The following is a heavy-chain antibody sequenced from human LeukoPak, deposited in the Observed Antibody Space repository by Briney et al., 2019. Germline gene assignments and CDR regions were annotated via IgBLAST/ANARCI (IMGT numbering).Heavy chain of an antibody. D-gene: IGHD3-22*01. CDR1: GYTFTGYH. J-gene: IGHJ6*03. CDR3: ARTLRNGYYQYLDV. CDR2: INPNSGGT. Sequence: SVKVSCKASGYTFTGYHMHWVRQAPGQGLEWMGWINPNSGGTKYAQKFQGRVTMTRDTFISAAYMELIRLTSDDTAMYYCARTLRNGYYQYLDVWGKGTTVTISS. V-gene: IGHV1-2*02.